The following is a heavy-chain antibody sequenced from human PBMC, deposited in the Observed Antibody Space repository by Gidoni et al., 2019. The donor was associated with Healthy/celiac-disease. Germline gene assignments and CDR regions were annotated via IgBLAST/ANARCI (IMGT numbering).Heavy chain of an antibody. V-gene: IGHV4-39*01. D-gene: IGHD3-16*01. CDR2: IYYSGST. CDR1: GGSISSSSYY. Sequence: QLQLQESGPGLVKPSETLSLTCTVSGGSISSSSYYWGWIRQPPGKGLEWIGSIYYSGSTYYNPSLKSRVTISVDTSKNQFSLKLSSVTAADTAVYYCASLGGGWLPLIDYWGQGTLVTVSS. J-gene: IGHJ4*02. CDR3: ASLGGGWLPLIDY.